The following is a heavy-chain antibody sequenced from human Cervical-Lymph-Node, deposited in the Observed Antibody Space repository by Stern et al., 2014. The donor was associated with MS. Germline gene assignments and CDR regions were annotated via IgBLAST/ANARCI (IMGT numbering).Heavy chain of an antibody. CDR1: GGTFNTDA. D-gene: IGHD1-7*01. Sequence: VQLVESGAEVKKPGSSVRVSCKASGGTFNTDALSWVRQAPGQGLEWMGGFSLLFGSPNYAQKFRDRVTITADESTSTSYMDLSGLRSDDTAVYYCAREIITETTLWWFDSWGQGTLVTVSS. CDR2: FSLLFGSP. CDR3: AREIITETTLWWFDS. V-gene: IGHV1-69*01. J-gene: IGHJ5*01.